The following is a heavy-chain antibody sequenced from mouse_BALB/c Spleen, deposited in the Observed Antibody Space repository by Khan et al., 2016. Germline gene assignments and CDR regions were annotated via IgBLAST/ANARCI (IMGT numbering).Heavy chain of an antibody. J-gene: IGHJ3*01. CDR3: ARSHDGFAY. V-gene: IGHV9-2-1*01. CDR2: INTETGEP. CDR1: GYTFTDYS. Sequence: LVESGPELKKPGETVKISCKASGYTFTDYSMHWVKQAPGKGLKWMGWINTETGEPTYADDFKGRFAFSLETSASTAYLQINNLKNEDTATYFCARSHDGFAYWGQGTLVTVSA.